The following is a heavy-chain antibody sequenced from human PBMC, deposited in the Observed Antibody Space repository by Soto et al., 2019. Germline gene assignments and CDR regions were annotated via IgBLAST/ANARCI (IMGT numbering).Heavy chain of an antibody. CDR1: GFTFSNYA. D-gene: IGHD2-8*01. CDR2: ITSDGGTT. J-gene: IGHJ4*02. V-gene: IGHV3-64*02. Sequence: GGSLRLSCAASGFTFSNYAMHWVRQAPGKGLEYVSAITSDGGTTYYADSVKGRFTISRDNSKNTLYLQMGSLRAEDMAMYYCARDANGAADYWGQGTLVTVSS. CDR3: ARDANGAADY.